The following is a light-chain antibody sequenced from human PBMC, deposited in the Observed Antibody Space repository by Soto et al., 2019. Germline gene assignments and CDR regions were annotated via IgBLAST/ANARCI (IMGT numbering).Light chain of an antibody. Sequence: ETVMTQSPATMSVSPGERATLSCGSSQSVSSNLAWYQQKPGQAHRLLIYGASTRATGIPARFSGSGSGTEFTLTISSLQSEDFAVYYCQQYNNWPSITFGQGTRLEIK. CDR3: QQYNNWPSIT. CDR2: GAS. J-gene: IGKJ5*01. CDR1: QSVSSN. V-gene: IGKV3-15*01.